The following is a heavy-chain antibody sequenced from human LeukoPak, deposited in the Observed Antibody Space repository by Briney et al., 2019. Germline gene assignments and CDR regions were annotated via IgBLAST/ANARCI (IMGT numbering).Heavy chain of an antibody. Sequence: PSETLSLTCTVSGGSISSYYWSWIRQPPGKGLEWIGYIYYSGSTNYNPSLKSRVTISVDTSKNQFSLKLSSVTAAGTAVYYCAGDSSGYSVPSYWGQGTLVTVSS. CDR2: IYYSGST. D-gene: IGHD3-22*01. V-gene: IGHV4-59*01. CDR1: GGSISSYY. J-gene: IGHJ4*02. CDR3: AGDSSGYSVPSY.